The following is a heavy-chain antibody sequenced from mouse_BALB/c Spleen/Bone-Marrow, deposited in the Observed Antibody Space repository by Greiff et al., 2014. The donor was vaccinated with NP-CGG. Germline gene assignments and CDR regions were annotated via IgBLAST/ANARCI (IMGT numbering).Heavy chain of an antibody. Sequence: VQLVESGPELVKPGASVKISCKASGYTFTDYCINWVKQKPGQGLEWIGWIYPGSGNTQYNEKFKGKATLTVDTSSNTAYMQLSSLTSEGTAVYFCARPPYYYGSRPYWYFDVWGAGTTVTVSS. CDR2: IYPGSGNT. V-gene: IGHV1-84*02. J-gene: IGHJ1*01. CDR1: GYTFTDYC. CDR3: ARPPYYYGSRPYWYFDV. D-gene: IGHD1-1*01.